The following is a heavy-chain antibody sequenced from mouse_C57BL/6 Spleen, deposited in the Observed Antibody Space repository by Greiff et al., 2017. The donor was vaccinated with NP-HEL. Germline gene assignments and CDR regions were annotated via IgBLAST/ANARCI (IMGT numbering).Heavy chain of an antibody. CDR3: ARGKDYYGKTC. CDR2: IYPGDGDT. D-gene: IGHD2-1*01. V-gene: IGHV1-80*01. Sequence: QVQLQQSGAELVKPGASVKISCKASGYAFSSYWMNWVKQRPGKGLEWIGKIYPGDGDTNYNGKFKGKATLTADKSSSTAYMQLSSLTAEDSAVYCCARGKDYYGKTCWGQGTTLTVSS. J-gene: IGHJ2*01. CDR1: GYAFSSYW.